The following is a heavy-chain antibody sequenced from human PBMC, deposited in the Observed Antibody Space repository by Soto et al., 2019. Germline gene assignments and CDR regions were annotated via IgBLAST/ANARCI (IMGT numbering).Heavy chain of an antibody. V-gene: IGHV3-74*01. Sequence: EVQLVESGGGLVQPGGSLRLSCAASGFTFSSYWMHWVRQAPGKGLVWVSRINRDESSTSYADSVKGRFTISRDNAKNTLSLHMNRLRAEDTAVYYCAVAVAGPTAIGYWGQGTLVTVSS. J-gene: IGHJ4*02. D-gene: IGHD6-19*01. CDR1: GFTFSSYW. CDR3: AVAVAGPTAIGY. CDR2: INRDESST.